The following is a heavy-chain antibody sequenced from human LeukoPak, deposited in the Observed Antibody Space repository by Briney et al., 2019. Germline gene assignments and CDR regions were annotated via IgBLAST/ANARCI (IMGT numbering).Heavy chain of an antibody. CDR2: IKSKTDSGTT. CDR3: TTAPAQSDY. J-gene: IGHJ4*02. Sequence: AGGSLRLSCAASGFTFSNARMSWVRQAPGKGLEWVGRIKSKTDSGTTDYAAPVKGRFTISRDDSKNTLYLQMNSLKTEDTAVYYCTTAPAQSDYWGQGTLVTVSS. D-gene: IGHD2-2*01. CDR1: GFTFSNAR. V-gene: IGHV3-15*01.